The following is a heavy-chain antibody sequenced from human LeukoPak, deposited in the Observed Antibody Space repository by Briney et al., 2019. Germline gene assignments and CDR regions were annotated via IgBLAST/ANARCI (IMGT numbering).Heavy chain of an antibody. D-gene: IGHD3-10*01. J-gene: IGHJ4*02. V-gene: IGHV3-43*02. Sequence: GGSLRLSCAASGFTFDDYAMHWVRQAPGKGLEWVSLISGDGGSTYYADSVKGRFTISRDNSKNSLYLQMNSLRTEDTALYYCAKESWFGEFSGVFDYWGQGTLVTVSS. CDR2: ISGDGGST. CDR3: AKESWFGEFSGVFDY. CDR1: GFTFDDYA.